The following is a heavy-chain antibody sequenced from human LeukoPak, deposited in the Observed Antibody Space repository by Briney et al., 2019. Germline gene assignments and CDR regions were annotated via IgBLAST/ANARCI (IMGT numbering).Heavy chain of an antibody. CDR1: GFPFAYSA. CDR2: IRTKDNNYHT. V-gene: IGHV3-73*01. J-gene: IGHJ4*02. Sequence: GGSLKLSCAASGFPFAYSAMHWVRQASGKGLEWVARIRTKDNNYHTCYYSSLKGRFAISRDDSKNTMYLKMNSVRVEDTDVYYCARDSNGNGYYYTDYWGQGTLVSVSS. D-gene: IGHD3-22*01. CDR3: ARDSNGNGYYYTDY.